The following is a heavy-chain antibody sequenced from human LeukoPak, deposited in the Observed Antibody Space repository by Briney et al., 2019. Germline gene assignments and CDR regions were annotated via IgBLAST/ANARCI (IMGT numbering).Heavy chain of an antibody. D-gene: IGHD4-17*01. CDR2: IIPIFCAA. CDR1: GGTFSSYA. Sequence: SVKVSCKASGGTFSSYAISWVRQAPGQGLEWMGGIIPIFCAANYAQKFQGRVTITADESTSTAYMELSSLRSEDTAVYYCARSYGRLYYYYGMDVWGKGTTVTVSS. J-gene: IGHJ6*04. V-gene: IGHV1-69*13. CDR3: ARSYGRLYYYYGMDV.